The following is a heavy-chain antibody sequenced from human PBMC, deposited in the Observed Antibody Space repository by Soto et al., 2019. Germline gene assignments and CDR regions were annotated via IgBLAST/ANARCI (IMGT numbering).Heavy chain of an antibody. D-gene: IGHD2-15*01. CDR1: SGSFSGYY. CDR2: INHSGSA. CDR3: ARDDGGSGYYGMDV. J-gene: IGHJ6*02. V-gene: IGHV4-34*01. Sequence: SETLSLTCAVYSGSFSGYYWTWIRQPPGKGLEWIGQINHSGSANYNPSLKSRVTISVATPKNQFSLKLSPVTAADTAVYYCARDDGGSGYYGMDVWGQGTTVTVSS.